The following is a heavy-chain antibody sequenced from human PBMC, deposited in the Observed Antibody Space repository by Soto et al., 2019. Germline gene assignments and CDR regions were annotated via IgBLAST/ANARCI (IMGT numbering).Heavy chain of an antibody. D-gene: IGHD6-13*01. V-gene: IGHV3-33*01. J-gene: IGHJ6*01. Sequence: GGSLRLSCAASGFTFSSYGMHWVRQAPGKGLEWVAVIWYDGSKVYYADSVKGRFTISRDNSKSTLYLQMNSLRAEDTAVYYCARPLEQHQLGFGMDVWGQGSPVTVSS. CDR1: GFTFSSYG. CDR2: IWYDGSKV. CDR3: ARPLEQHQLGFGMDV.